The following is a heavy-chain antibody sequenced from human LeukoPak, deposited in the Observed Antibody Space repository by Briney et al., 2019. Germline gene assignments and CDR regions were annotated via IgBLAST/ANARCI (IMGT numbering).Heavy chain of an antibody. J-gene: IGHJ4*02. V-gene: IGHV3-7*01. Sequence: GGSLRLSCAASGFTFSTYWMTWVRQAPGKGLEWVANIKQDGSEKDYVDSVKGRVTISRYNAKNSLYLQMNSLRAEDTAVYYCARDRNTDFWSGYYTNYFDYWGQGTLVTVSS. CDR1: GFTFSTYW. CDR2: IKQDGSEK. CDR3: ARDRNTDFWSGYYTNYFDY. D-gene: IGHD3-3*01.